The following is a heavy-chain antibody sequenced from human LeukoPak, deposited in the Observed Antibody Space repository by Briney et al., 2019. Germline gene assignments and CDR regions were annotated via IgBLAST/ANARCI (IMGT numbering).Heavy chain of an antibody. CDR1: GFTFSSYA. Sequence: PGGSLRLSCAASGFTFSSYAMHWVRQAPGKGLEYVSAISSNGGSTYYANSVKGRFTISRDNSKNTLYLQMGSLRAEDMAVYYCARDPAPYYDILTGLYYFDYWGQGTLVTVSS. CDR2: ISSNGGST. D-gene: IGHD3-9*01. J-gene: IGHJ4*02. V-gene: IGHV3-64*01. CDR3: ARDPAPYYDILTGLYYFDY.